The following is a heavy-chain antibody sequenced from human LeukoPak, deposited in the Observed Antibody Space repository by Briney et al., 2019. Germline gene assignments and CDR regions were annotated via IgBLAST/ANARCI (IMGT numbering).Heavy chain of an antibody. Sequence: GGSLRLSCAASGFTFNSHAMAWVRQAPGKGLEWVSAISGSGGRTYDADSVKGRFTISRDNSKNTLYLQMNSLRAEDTAVYYCALAYGGPRSNYFDYWGQGTLVTVSS. CDR1: GFTFNSHA. V-gene: IGHV3-23*01. CDR3: ALAYGGPRSNYFDY. D-gene: IGHD4-23*01. CDR2: ISGSGGRT. J-gene: IGHJ4*02.